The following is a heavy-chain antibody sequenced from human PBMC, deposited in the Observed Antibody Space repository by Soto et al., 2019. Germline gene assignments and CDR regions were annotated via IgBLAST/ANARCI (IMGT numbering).Heavy chain of an antibody. D-gene: IGHD1-26*01. CDR3: ARERRWELLRADFDY. V-gene: IGHV4-34*01. CDR2: INHSGST. J-gene: IGHJ4*02. CDR1: GGSFSGYY. Sequence: SETLSLTCAVYGGSFSGYYWSWIRQPPGKGLEWIGEINHSGSTNYNPSLKSRVTISVDTSKNQFSLKLSSVTAADTAVYYCARERRWELLRADFDYWGQGTLVTVSS.